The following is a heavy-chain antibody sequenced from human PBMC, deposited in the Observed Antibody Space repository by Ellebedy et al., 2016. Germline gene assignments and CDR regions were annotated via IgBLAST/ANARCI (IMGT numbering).Heavy chain of an antibody. J-gene: IGHJ5*02. D-gene: IGHD3-10*01. CDR3: ARVGCYFDSTSNPNWFDP. CDR2: IKQDRSET. CDR1: GFTFSTYW. V-gene: IGHV3-7*03. Sequence: GGSLRLSCAASGFTFSTYWMSWVRQAPGKGLERVAIIKQDRSETYYVDSVKGRFTISRDNAKASLSLEMNSLRVEDTAMYYCARVGCYFDSTSNPNWFDPWGQGTLVTVSS.